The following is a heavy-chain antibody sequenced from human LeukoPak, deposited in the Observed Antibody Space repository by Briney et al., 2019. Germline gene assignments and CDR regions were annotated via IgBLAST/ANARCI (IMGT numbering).Heavy chain of an antibody. V-gene: IGHV4-38-2*02. CDR3: ARLYYDSSTVDY. J-gene: IGHJ4*02. Sequence: SETLSLTCTVSGYSISSGYYWGWIRQPPGKGLEWIGSIYYSGSTYYNPSLKSRVTISVDTSKNQFSLKLSSVTAADTAVYYCARLYYDSSTVDYWGQGTLVTVSS. D-gene: IGHD3-22*01. CDR1: GYSISSGYY. CDR2: IYYSGST.